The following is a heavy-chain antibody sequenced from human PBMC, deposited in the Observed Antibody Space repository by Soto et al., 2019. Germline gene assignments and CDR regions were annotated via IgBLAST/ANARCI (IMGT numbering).Heavy chain of an antibody. D-gene: IGHD4-17*01. CDR2: IIPILGIA. CDR3: QARYGDYRGY. J-gene: IGHJ4*02. Sequence: QVQLVQSGAEVKKPGSSVKVSCKASGGTFSSYTISWVRQAPGQGLEWMGRIIPILGIANYAQKFQGRVTITADKSTSTDYMELSSLRSEDTAVYYCQARYGDYRGYWGQGTLVTVSS. CDR1: GGTFSSYT. V-gene: IGHV1-69*02.